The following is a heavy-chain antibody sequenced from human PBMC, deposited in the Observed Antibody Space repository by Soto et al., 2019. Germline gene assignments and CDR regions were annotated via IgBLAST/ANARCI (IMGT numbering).Heavy chain of an antibody. CDR3: ARNARSYYYDSSGYYYWFDP. CDR1: GFTFSDYY. J-gene: IGHJ5*02. D-gene: IGHD3-22*01. Sequence: GGSLRLSCAASGFTFSDYYMSWIRPAPGKGLEWVSYISSSGSTIYYADSVKGRFTISRDNAKNSLYLQMNSLRAEDTAVYYCARNARSYYYDSSGYYYWFDPWGQGTLVTVSS. V-gene: IGHV3-11*01. CDR2: ISSSGSTI.